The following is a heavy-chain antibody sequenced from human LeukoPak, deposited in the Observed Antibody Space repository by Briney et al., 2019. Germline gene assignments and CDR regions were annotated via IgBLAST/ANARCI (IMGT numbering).Heavy chain of an antibody. CDR1: GGTFSSYA. Sequence: SVKVSCKASGGTFSSYAISWVRQAPGQGLEWMGRIIPIFGTANYAQKFQGRVTITTDESTSTAYIELSSLRSEDTAVYYCARLSYPQVWVWFDPWGQGTLVTVSS. D-gene: IGHD1-26*01. CDR2: IIPIFGTA. CDR3: ARLSYPQVWVWFDP. J-gene: IGHJ5*02. V-gene: IGHV1-69*05.